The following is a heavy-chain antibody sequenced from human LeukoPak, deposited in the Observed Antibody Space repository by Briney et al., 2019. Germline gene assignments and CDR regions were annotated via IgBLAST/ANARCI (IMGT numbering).Heavy chain of an antibody. D-gene: IGHD2-15*01. CDR1: GGSISSSSYS. CDR3: ARHPSYCSGGSCYPGGWFDP. J-gene: IGHJ5*02. Sequence: SETLSLTCTVSGGSISSSSYSWGWIRQPPGKGLEWIGSIYYSGSTYYNPSLKSRVTISVDTSKNQFSLKLSSVTAADTAVYYCARHPSYCSGGSCYPGGWFDPWGQGTLVTVSS. V-gene: IGHV4-39*01. CDR2: IYYSGST.